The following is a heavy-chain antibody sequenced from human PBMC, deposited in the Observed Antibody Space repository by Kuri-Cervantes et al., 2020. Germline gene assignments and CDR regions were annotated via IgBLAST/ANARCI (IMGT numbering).Heavy chain of an antibody. D-gene: IGHD3-10*01. J-gene: IGHJ4*02. Sequence: GSLRLSCAVYGGSFSGYYWSWIRQPPGKGLEWIGYIYYSGSTNYNPSLKSRVTISVDTSKNQFSLKLSSVTAADTAVYYCARGPDYYGSGSYYDYWGQGTLVTVSS. CDR3: ARGPDYYGSGSYYDY. CDR2: IYYSGST. CDR1: GGSFSGYY. V-gene: IGHV4-59*01.